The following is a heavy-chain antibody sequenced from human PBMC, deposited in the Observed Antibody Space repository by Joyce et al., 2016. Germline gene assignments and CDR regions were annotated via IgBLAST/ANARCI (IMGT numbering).Heavy chain of an antibody. CDR3: AKIVDGSDY. CDR2: ISYDGSNK. V-gene: IGHV3-30*18. D-gene: IGHD5-24*01. J-gene: IGHJ4*02. Sequence: QVQLVESGGGVVQPGRSLRLSCAASGFSFSDYGMHWVRQAQGKGLEGVAVISYDGSNKYYGDSVKGRFTISRDNSKNTLYLQINSLRAEDTAIYYCAKIVDGSDYWGQGTLVTVSS. CDR1: GFSFSDYG.